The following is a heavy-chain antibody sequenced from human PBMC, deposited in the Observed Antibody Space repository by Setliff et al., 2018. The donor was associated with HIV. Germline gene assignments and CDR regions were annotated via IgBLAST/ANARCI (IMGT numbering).Heavy chain of an antibody. Sequence: SETLSLTCALYGGSFSDYYWSWIRQPPGMGLEWIGEVNRGRRTNYNSSLKSRVTISIDTSKNQFSLKLSLATAADTAVYYCARSRLHYYDSSGYYPSYFDYWGQGTLVTVSA. J-gene: IGHJ4*02. CDR1: GGSFSDYY. D-gene: IGHD3-22*01. CDR3: ARSRLHYYDSSGYYPSYFDY. CDR2: VNRGRRT. V-gene: IGHV4-34*01.